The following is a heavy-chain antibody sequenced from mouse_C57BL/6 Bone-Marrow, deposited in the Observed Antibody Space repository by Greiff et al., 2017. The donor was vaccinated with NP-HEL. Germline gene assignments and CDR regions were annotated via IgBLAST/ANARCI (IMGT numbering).Heavy chain of an antibody. CDR2: IYPRSGNT. D-gene: IGHD1-1*01. Sequence: QVQLQQSGAELARPGASVKLSCKASGYTFTSYGISWVKQRPGQGLEWIGEIYPRSGNTYYNEKFKGKATLTAAKSSSTAYMELRSLTSEDSAVYFCARPYYGSPNPFAYWGQGTLVTVSA. CDR3: ARPYYGSPNPFAY. V-gene: IGHV1-81*01. J-gene: IGHJ3*01. CDR1: GYTFTSYG.